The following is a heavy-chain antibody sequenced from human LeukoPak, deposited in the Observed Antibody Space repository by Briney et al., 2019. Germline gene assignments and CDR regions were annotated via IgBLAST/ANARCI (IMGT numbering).Heavy chain of an antibody. V-gene: IGHV1-2*06. CDR2: INPNSGGT. CDR1: GYTFTGYY. Sequence: ASVKVSCKASGYTFTGYYMHWVRQAPGQGLEWMGRINPNSGGTNYAQKFQGRVTMTRDTSISTACMELSRLRSDDTAVYYCARVWGYYDSSGPDYWGQGTLVTVSS. J-gene: IGHJ4*02. D-gene: IGHD3-22*01. CDR3: ARVWGYYDSSGPDY.